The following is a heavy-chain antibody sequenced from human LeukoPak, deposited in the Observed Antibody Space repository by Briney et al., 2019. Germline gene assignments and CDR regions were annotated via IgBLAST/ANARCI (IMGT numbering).Heavy chain of an antibody. Sequence: GGSLRLSCAASGFTFGSHWMIWVRQAPGKGLEWVASIKQGGSEKYYVDSVKGRFTVSRDNAKNSVSLQMNSLSADDTAIYYCARGPNYGDRVDCLDSWGQGTKVTVSS. V-gene: IGHV3-7*01. J-gene: IGHJ4*02. CDR3: ARGPNYGDRVDCLDS. CDR1: GFTFGSHW. D-gene: IGHD4-17*01. CDR2: IKQGGSEK.